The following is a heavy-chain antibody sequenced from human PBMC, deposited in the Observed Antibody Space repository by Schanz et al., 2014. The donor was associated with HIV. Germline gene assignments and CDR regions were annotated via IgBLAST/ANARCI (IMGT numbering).Heavy chain of an antibody. D-gene: IGHD1-26*01. CDR2: LWHDGSNK. CDR1: GFIFRDYA. J-gene: IGHJ6*02. V-gene: IGHV3-33*08. CDR3: ARTSRIVIPDRDPRLSYLYGMDV. Sequence: QVQLVESGGGVVQPGRSLRLSCAGSGFIFRDYALHWVRQAPGKGLEWVAVLWHDGSNKYYVDSVKDRFTISRDNSKNTLYLQMNGLRAGDTAVYYCARTSRIVIPDRDPRLSYLYGMDVWGQGTTVTVSS.